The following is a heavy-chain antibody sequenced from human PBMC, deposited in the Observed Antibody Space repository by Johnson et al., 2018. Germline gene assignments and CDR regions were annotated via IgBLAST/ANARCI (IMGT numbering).Heavy chain of an antibody. J-gene: IGHJ4*02. V-gene: IGHV3-15*01. CDR2: IKSKNDGETT. CDR3: TTGFYYDTRGGGVSY. Sequence: VQLVQSGGGLVNLGGSLRLSCAASGLTFSKAWMSWVRQARGKGLEWVGRIKSKNDGETTAYAAPVQGRFTFSRDDSKNTKYLQVNSRQIEDTAVYYCTTGFYYDTRGGGVSYWGQGTLVTVSP. D-gene: IGHD3-22*01. CDR1: GLTFSKAW.